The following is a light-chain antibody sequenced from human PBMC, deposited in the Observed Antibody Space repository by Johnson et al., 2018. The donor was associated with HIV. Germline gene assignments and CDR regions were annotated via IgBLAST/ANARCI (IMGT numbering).Light chain of an antibody. Sequence: QSVLTQSPSVSAAPGQKVTISCSGSSSNIENNYVSWYQQLPGTAPKLLIYEDNRRPSGTPDRFSGSKSGTSATLGINGLQTGDEADYYCGTGDSSLSSYVFGTGTKVTVL. V-gene: IGLV1-51*02. J-gene: IGLJ1*01. CDR1: SSNIENNY. CDR2: EDN. CDR3: GTGDSSLSSYV.